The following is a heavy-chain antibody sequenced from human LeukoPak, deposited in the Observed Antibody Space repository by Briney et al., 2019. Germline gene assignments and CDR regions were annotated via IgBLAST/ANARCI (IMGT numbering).Heavy chain of an antibody. CDR2: ISGSGDST. V-gene: IGHV3-23*01. J-gene: IGHJ4*02. Sequence: PGGTLRLSCAASRFTFSSYGMNWVRQAPGKGLEWVSAISGSGDSTYYADSVKGRFTISRDNSKNTLYLQMNSLRAEDTAVYYCAREGESYPVLDYWGQGTLVTVSS. CDR1: RFTFSSYG. CDR3: AREGESYPVLDY. D-gene: IGHD3-10*01.